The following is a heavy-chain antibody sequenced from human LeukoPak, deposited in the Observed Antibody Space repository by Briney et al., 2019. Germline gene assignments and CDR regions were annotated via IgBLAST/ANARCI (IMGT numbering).Heavy chain of an antibody. V-gene: IGHV1-8*01. D-gene: IGHD3-10*01. Sequence: ASVKVSCKASGYTFTSYDINWARQATGQGLEWMGWMNPNSGNTGYAQKFQGRVTMTRNTSISTAYIELSSLRSGDTAVYYCAGAPMITMVRGARRGWFDPGAREPWSPSPQ. CDR1: GYTFTSYD. J-gene: IGHJ5*02. CDR3: AGAPMITMVRGARRGWFDP. CDR2: MNPNSGNT.